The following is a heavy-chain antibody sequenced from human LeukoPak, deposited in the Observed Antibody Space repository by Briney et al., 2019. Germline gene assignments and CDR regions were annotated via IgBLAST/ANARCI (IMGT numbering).Heavy chain of an antibody. Sequence: GGSLRLSCAASGFTFSGSAMHWVRQAPGKGLEWVAFIHYDGNNKYYADSVKGRFTISRDNSKNTLYLQMNSLRAEDTAVYYCAKDEYYYDSSGYSSYNWFDPWGQGTLVTVSS. J-gene: IGHJ5*02. D-gene: IGHD3-22*01. CDR3: AKDEYYYDSSGYSSYNWFDP. CDR2: IHYDGNNK. V-gene: IGHV3-30*02. CDR1: GFTFSGSA.